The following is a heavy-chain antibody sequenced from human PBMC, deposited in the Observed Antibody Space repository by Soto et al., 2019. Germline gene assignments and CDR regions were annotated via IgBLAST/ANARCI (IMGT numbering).Heavy chain of an antibody. CDR1: GYTFTSYA. Sequence: ASVKVSCKASGYTFTSYAMHWVRQAPGQRLEWMGWINAGNGNTKYSQKFQGRVTITRDTSASTAYMELSSLRSEDTAVYYCARSYDFWSGYYTGIGYWGQGTLVTVSS. CDR3: ARSYDFWSGYYTGIGY. V-gene: IGHV1-3*01. D-gene: IGHD3-3*01. CDR2: INAGNGNT. J-gene: IGHJ4*02.